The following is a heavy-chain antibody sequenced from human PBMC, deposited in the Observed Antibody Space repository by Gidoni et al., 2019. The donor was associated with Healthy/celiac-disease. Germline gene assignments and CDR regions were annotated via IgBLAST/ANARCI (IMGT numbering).Heavy chain of an antibody. J-gene: IGHJ4*02. Sequence: QVQLVESGGGLVKPGGSLRLSCAASGFTFSDYYMSWIRQAPGKGLEWVSYISSSSSYTNYADSVKGRFTISRDNAKNSLYLQMNSLRAEDTAVYYCARAIYSSGWYGPGGGWGQGTLVTVSS. D-gene: IGHD6-19*01. CDR1: GFTFSDYY. V-gene: IGHV3-11*06. CDR3: ARAIYSSGWYGPGGG. CDR2: ISSSSSYT.